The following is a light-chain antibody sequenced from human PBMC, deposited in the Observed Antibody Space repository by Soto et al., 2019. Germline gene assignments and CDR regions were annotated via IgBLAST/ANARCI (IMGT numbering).Light chain of an antibody. Sequence: IQMTQSPSSLSASVGDRVTITCRTSQSIDNYLNWYQQKPGKAPKLLMYAASSLQSGVPSRFSGSGSGTDFTLTISSLQPEDFATYYCLQDYSYPWTFGQGTKVDIK. J-gene: IGKJ1*01. CDR1: QSIDNY. CDR2: AAS. CDR3: LQDYSYPWT. V-gene: IGKV1-6*01.